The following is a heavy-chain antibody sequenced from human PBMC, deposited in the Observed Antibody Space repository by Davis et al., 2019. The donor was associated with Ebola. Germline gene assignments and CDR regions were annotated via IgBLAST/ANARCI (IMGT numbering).Heavy chain of an antibody. CDR2: LYYRGTT. CDR1: GGSVSSYY. J-gene: IGHJ6*04. Sequence: MPSETLSLTCTVSGGSVSSYYWSWIRQPPGKGLEWIGSLYYRGTTNYNPSLKSRVTISVDTSKNQFSLKLSSVTAADTAVYYCARRSPLYSSGWYGYGMDVWGKGTTVTVSS. CDR3: ARRSPLYSSGWYGYGMDV. V-gene: IGHV4-59*08. D-gene: IGHD6-19*01.